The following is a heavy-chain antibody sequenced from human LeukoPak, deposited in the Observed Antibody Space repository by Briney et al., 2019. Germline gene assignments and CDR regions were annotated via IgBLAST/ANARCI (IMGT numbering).Heavy chain of an antibody. D-gene: IGHD1-14*01. CDR3: AREGQTGYVDY. J-gene: IGHJ4*02. CDR1: GFTLSSCW. V-gene: IGHV3-7*01. CDR2: IKQDGSEK. Sequence: GGSLRLSCAASGFTLSSCWMSWVRQAPGKGLEWVANIKQDGSEKYYVDSVKGRFTISRDNAKNSLYLQMNSLRAEDTAVYYCAREGQTGYVDYWGQGTLVTVSS.